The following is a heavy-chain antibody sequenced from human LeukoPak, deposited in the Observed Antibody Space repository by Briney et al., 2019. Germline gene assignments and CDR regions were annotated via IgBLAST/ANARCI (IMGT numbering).Heavy chain of an antibody. CDR1: GFTFSRDS. Sequence: GGSLRLSCAASGFTFSRDSMNWVRQAPGRGLEWVSSISSSSSYIYYADSVKGRFTISRDNAKNSLYLQMNSLRAEDTAVYYCARDLSRIVVVPAALGYWGQGTLVTVSS. CDR3: ARDLSRIVVVPAALGY. CDR2: ISSSSSYI. J-gene: IGHJ4*02. D-gene: IGHD2-2*01. V-gene: IGHV3-21*01.